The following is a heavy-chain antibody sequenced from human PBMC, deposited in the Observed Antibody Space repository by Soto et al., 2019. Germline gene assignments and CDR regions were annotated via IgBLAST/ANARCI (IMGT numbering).Heavy chain of an antibody. Sequence: SVKVSCKASGGTFSSYAISWVREAPVQGHEWMGGIIPIFGTANYAQKFQGRVTSTADESTSTSYMELSSLRSDDTAVYYCARDRAVAGNKDYSYYGMDVGGQGTTVTVSS. CDR2: IIPIFGTA. CDR1: GGTFSSYA. CDR3: ARDRAVAGNKDYSYYGMDV. V-gene: IGHV1-69*13. J-gene: IGHJ6*02. D-gene: IGHD6-19*01.